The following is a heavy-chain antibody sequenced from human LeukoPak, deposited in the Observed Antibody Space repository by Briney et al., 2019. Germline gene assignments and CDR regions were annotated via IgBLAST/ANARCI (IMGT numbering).Heavy chain of an antibody. V-gene: IGHV3-23*01. Sequence: PGGSLRLSCAASGFTFSSHAMSWVRQAPGKGLEWVSAISGSGGSTYYADSVKGRFTISRENSKNTLYLQMNSLRAEETAVYYCAKDGGYRSGWPDWGQGTLVTVSS. CDR1: GFTFSSHA. J-gene: IGHJ4*02. CDR3: AKDGGYRSGWPD. D-gene: IGHD6-19*01. CDR2: ISGSGGST.